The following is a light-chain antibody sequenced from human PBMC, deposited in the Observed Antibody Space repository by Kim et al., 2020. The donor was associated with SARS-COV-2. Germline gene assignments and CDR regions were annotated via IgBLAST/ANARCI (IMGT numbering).Light chain of an antibody. CDR3: SSFTSSSTLV. CDR2: DVS. V-gene: IGLV2-14*03. CDR1: SSDFAYYNY. Sequence: QSALTQPASVSGSPGQSITISCSGTSSDFAYYNYVSWYQQHPGEVPKLMIYDVSNRPSGVSNRFSGSKSGNTASLTISGLQAEDEADYYCSSFTSSSTLVFGGGTQLTVL. J-gene: IGLJ2*01.